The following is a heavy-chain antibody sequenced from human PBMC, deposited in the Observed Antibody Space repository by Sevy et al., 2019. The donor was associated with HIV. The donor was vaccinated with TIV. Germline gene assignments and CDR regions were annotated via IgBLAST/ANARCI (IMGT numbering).Heavy chain of an antibody. CDR1: GFTFSKYG. D-gene: IGHD2-21*01. Sequence: GGSLRLSCAASGFTFSKYGMHWVRQAPGKGLEWVALIWYDGSNKYYADSVKGRFTISRDTAKNSLFLQMNSLRDDDTAMYFCVRDERAIASHFDYWGRGTLVTVSS. CDR2: IWYDGSNK. CDR3: VRDERAIASHFDY. V-gene: IGHV3-33*01. J-gene: IGHJ4*02.